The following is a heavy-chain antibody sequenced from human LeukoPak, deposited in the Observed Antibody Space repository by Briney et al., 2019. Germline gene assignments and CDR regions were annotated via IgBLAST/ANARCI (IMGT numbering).Heavy chain of an antibody. Sequence: PGGSLRLSCAASGFTFSRFAMSWVRQAPGKGLEWVSAISGSGGSTYYADSVKGRFTISRDNSNDTLYLQMSSLRAEDTAVYYCAKDTYCNSSSCGFDYWGQGTLVTVSS. J-gene: IGHJ4*02. CDR3: AKDTYCNSSSCGFDY. V-gene: IGHV3-23*01. CDR2: ISGSGGST. CDR1: GFTFSRFA. D-gene: IGHD2-2*01.